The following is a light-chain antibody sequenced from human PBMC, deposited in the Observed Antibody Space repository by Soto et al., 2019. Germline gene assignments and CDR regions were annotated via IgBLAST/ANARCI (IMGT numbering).Light chain of an antibody. CDR2: AAS. CDR3: QQVNGYYTWT. CDR1: QDISIS. V-gene: IGKV1-9*01. Sequence: DIQLTQSLSFLSASLGDRLTITCRPSQDISISLAWYQQKPDKAPKLLIYAASTLQSGVPSRFSGSGSGTEFTLTISSLQPEDFATYLCQQVNGYYTWTFGQGTKVE. J-gene: IGKJ1*01.